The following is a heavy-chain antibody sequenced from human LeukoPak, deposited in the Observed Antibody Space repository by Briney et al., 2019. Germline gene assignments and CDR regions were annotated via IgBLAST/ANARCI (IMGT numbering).Heavy chain of an antibody. J-gene: IGHJ6*02. Sequence: PGASLRLSCAASGFTFTSYAMTWVRQAPGKGLEWVSSINAGGGDTYHSDSVRGRFTISRDNSMNTLYLQMTSLRADDTAVYYCGRPTKYWLVRGNGVDVWGQGTTVTVSS. D-gene: IGHD6-19*01. CDR1: GFTFTSYA. CDR3: GRPTKYWLVRGNGVDV. V-gene: IGHV3-23*01. CDR2: INAGGGDT.